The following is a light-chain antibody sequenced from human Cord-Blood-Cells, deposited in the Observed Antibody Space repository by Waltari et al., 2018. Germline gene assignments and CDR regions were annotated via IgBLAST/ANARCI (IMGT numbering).Light chain of an antibody. V-gene: IGLV2-23*01. J-gene: IGLJ3*02. CDR3: CSYAGSSWV. CDR1: SSDVGSYNL. CDR2: EGS. Sequence: LTQPASVSGSPGQSITISCTGTSSDVGSYNLVSWYQQHPGKAPKLMIYEGSKRPSGVSNRFSGSKSGNTASLTISGLQAEDEADYYCCSYAGSSWVFGGGTKLTVL.